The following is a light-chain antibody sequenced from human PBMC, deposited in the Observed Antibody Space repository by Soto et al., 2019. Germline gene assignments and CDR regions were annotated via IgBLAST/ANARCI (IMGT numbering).Light chain of an antibody. Sequence: EIVMTQFPVTLSKSPGESATFSCRASQRISTKLAWYQQRPGQAPRLLMYGASNRATGIPARFSGSGSGTDFTLTISSLEPEDFSVYYCQQRYNWSITFGQGTRLEIK. CDR3: QQRYNWSIT. J-gene: IGKJ5*01. CDR2: GAS. CDR1: QRISTK. V-gene: IGKV3-11*01.